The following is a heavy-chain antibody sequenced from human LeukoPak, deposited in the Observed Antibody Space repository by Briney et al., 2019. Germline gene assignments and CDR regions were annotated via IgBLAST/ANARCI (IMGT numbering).Heavy chain of an antibody. CDR3: AKDGGDIVVVPAVD. CDR1: GFTFSSYG. V-gene: IGHV3-30*18. Sequence: GGSLRLSCAASGFTFSSYGMHWVRQAPGKGLEWVAVISYDGSNKYYADSVKGRFTISRDNSKNTLYLQMNSLRAEDTAVYYCAKDGGDIVVVPAVDWGQGTLVTVS. CDR2: ISYDGSNK. J-gene: IGHJ4*02. D-gene: IGHD2-2*01.